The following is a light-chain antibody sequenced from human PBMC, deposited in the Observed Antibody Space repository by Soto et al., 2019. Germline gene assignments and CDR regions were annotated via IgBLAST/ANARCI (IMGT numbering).Light chain of an antibody. J-gene: IGLJ1*01. V-gene: IGLV2-8*01. CDR1: SSDVGDYNY. CDR2: EVS. Sequence: QSALTQPPSASGSPGQSVTISCTGTSSDVGDYNYVSWYQQHPGKAPKLMIYEVSKRPSGVPDRFSGSKSGNTASLTVSGLQAEDEADYYCSSYAGSLDVFASGTKVTVL. CDR3: SSYAGSLDV.